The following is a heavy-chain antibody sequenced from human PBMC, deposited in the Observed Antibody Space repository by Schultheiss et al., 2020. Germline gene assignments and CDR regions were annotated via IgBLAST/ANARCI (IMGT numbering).Heavy chain of an antibody. D-gene: IGHD5-18*01. CDR1: GGSISSSSYY. V-gene: IGHV4-39*07. CDR2: IYYSGST. CDR3: ARAGFSYGTGYYFDF. Sequence: SETLSLTCTVSGGSISSSSYYWGWIRQPPGKGLEWIGSIYYSGSTNYNPSLKSRVTISVDTSKNQFSLKLSSVTAADTAMYYCARAGFSYGTGYYFDFWGQGTLVTVSS. J-gene: IGHJ4*02.